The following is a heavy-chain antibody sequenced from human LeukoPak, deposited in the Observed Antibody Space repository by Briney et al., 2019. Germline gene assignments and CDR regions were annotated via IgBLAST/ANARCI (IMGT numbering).Heavy chain of an antibody. D-gene: IGHD3-3*01. Sequence: ASVKVSCKASGYTFTSYGISWVRQAPGQGLEWMGWISAYNGNTSYAQKLQGRVTMTTDTSTSTAYMELRSLRSDDTAVYYCARDTHWSGHYYYYMDVWGKGTTVTVSS. CDR3: ARDTHWSGHYYYYMDV. CDR1: GYTFTSYG. V-gene: IGHV1-18*01. CDR2: ISAYNGNT. J-gene: IGHJ6*03.